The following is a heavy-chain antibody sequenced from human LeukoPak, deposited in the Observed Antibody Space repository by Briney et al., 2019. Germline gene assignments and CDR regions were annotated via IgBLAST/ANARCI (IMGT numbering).Heavy chain of an antibody. J-gene: IGHJ6*03. V-gene: IGHV4-34*01. CDR2: INHSGST. CDR1: GGSFSGYY. CDR3: ARDGMERENYYYMDV. D-gene: IGHD1-1*01. Sequence: SETLSLTCAVYGGSFSGYYWSWIRQPPGKGLEWIGEINHSGSTNYNPSLKSRVTISVDTSKNQFSLKLSSVTAADTAVYYCARDGMERENYYYMDVWGKGTTVTVSS.